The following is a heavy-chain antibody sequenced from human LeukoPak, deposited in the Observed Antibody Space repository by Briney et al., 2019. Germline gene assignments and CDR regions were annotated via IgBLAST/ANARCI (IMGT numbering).Heavy chain of an antibody. CDR2: ISSSSSYI. CDR1: GFTFSSYS. Sequence: PGGSLRLSCAASGFTFSSYSMNWVRQAPGKGLEWVSSISSSSSYIYYADSVKGRFTISRDNSKNTLYLQMNSLRAEDTAVYYCAGENYYGSGSYYNKLWNYFDYWGRGTLVTVSS. D-gene: IGHD3-10*01. V-gene: IGHV3-21*01. J-gene: IGHJ4*02. CDR3: AGENYYGSGSYYNKLWNYFDY.